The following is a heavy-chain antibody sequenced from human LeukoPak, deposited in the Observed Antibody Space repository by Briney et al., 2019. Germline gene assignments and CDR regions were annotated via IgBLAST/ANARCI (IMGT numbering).Heavy chain of an antibody. V-gene: IGHV3-15*01. D-gene: IGHD3-10*01. CDR2: IKSKTDGGTT. CDR1: GFTFSSYS. J-gene: IGHJ4*02. CDR3: TTDRWFGESYFDY. Sequence: GGSLRLSCAASGFTFSSYSTNWVRQAPGKGLEWVGRIKSKTDGGTTDYAAPVKGRFTISRDDSKNTLYLQMNSLKTEDTAVYYCTTDRWFGESYFDYWGQGTLVTVSS.